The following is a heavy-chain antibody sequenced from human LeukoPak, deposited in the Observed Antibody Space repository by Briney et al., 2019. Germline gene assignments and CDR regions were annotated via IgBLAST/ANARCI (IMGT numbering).Heavy chain of an antibody. J-gene: IGHJ5*02. D-gene: IGHD6-13*01. V-gene: IGHV3-11*04. CDR3: ARDLFGYSSSWYGGHWFDP. Sequence: PVGSLRLSRAASGFTFSDYYMSWIRQAPGKGLEWVSYISSSGSTIYYADSVKGRFTISRDNAKNSLSLQINSLRAEDTAVYYCARDLFGYSSSWYGGHWFDPWGQGTLVTVSS. CDR1: GFTFSDYY. CDR2: ISSSGSTI.